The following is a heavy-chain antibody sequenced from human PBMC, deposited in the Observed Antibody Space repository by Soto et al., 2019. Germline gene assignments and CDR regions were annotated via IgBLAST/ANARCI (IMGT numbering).Heavy chain of an antibody. D-gene: IGHD3-22*01. V-gene: IGHV1-46*01. CDR3: ARDQYYYDSSGYYYGLALGSRSIFDY. J-gene: IGHJ4*02. CDR1: GYTFTSYY. CDR2: INPSGGST. Sequence: ASVKVSCKASGYTFTSYYMHWVRQAPGQGLEWMGIINPSGGSTSYAQKFQGRVTMTRDTSTSTVYMELSSLRSEDTAVYYCARDQYYYDSSGYYYGLALGSRSIFDYWGQRTLVTVSS.